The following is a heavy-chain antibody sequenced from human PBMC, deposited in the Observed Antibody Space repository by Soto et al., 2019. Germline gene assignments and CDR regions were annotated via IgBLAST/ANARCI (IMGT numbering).Heavy chain of an antibody. Sequence: LSLTCTVSGGSISSGGYYWSWIRQHPGKGLEWIGYIYYSGSTYYNPSLKSRVTISVDTSKNQFSLKLSSVTAADTAVYYCARDFGGYDHFDYWGQGTLVTVSS. CDR1: GGSISSGGYY. D-gene: IGHD5-12*01. CDR2: IYYSGST. J-gene: IGHJ4*02. V-gene: IGHV4-31*03. CDR3: ARDFGGYDHFDY.